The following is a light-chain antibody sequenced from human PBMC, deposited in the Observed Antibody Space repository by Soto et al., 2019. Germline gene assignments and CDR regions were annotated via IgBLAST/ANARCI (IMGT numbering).Light chain of an antibody. V-gene: IGLV2-14*03. J-gene: IGLJ2*01. Sequence: QSALTQPASVSGSPGQSITVSCTGTATDIGGADYVSWYQQHPGKAPKLIIYEVSHRASGISSRFSGSKSGATASLTISRLQTEDEAHYFCGSYTSAHTLEGIVFGGGTKLTVL. CDR2: EVS. CDR3: GSYTSAHTLEGIV. CDR1: ATDIGGADY.